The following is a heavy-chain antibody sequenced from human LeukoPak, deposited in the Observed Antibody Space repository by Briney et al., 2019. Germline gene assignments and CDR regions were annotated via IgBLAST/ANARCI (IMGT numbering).Heavy chain of an antibody. J-gene: IGHJ4*02. CDR2: IYYSGIT. CDR3: ARLHYDSSGYYYFDY. D-gene: IGHD3-22*01. CDR1: GGSISSDY. V-gene: IGHV4-59*08. Sequence: SETLSLTCTVSGGSISSDYWSWIRQPPGKGLKWIRYIYYSGITNYNPSLKSRVTISVDTSKNQFSLKLSSVTAADTAVYYCARLHYDSSGYYYFDYWGQGTLVTVSS.